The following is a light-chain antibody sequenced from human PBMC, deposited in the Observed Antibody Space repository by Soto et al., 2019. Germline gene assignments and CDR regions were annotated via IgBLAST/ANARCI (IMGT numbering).Light chain of an antibody. Sequence: DIQMTQSPSSLSASVGDRVTITCQASQDISNYLNWYQQKPGKAPKLLIYAASTLQSGVPSRFSGSGSGTDFTLTISSLQPEDFATYYCQQLNSYPLTFGQGTRLEI. CDR3: QQLNSYPLT. CDR2: AAS. CDR1: QDISNY. V-gene: IGKV1-9*01. J-gene: IGKJ5*01.